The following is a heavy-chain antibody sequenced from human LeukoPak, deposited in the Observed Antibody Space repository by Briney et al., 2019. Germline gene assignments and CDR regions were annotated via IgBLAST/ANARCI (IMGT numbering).Heavy chain of an antibody. CDR1: GFTFSSYS. J-gene: IGHJ3*02. CDR3: ASTGPSDI. CDR2: IRSSSIYI. D-gene: IGHD1-1*01. Sequence: GGSLRLSCAASGFTFSSYSMDWVRQAPGQGLEWVSAIRSSSIYIYYADSVKSRVTISRDNAQHSLYMQMNSLRAEDKAVYYSASTGPSDIWGRGTMVTVSS. V-gene: IGHV3-21*01.